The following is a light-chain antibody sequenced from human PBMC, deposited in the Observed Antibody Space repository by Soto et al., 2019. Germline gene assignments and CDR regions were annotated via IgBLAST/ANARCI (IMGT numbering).Light chain of an antibody. CDR1: QSVSSAY. CDR3: QQYGSSSTWT. Sequence: EIVLTQSPGTLSLSPGERATLSCRASQSVSSAYLAWYQHKPGQPPTLLIYAASSRVTGIPDRFSGSGSGTDFTLTISRLEPEDFAVYYCQQYGSSSTWTFGQETKVKIK. V-gene: IGKV3-20*01. CDR2: AAS. J-gene: IGKJ1*01.